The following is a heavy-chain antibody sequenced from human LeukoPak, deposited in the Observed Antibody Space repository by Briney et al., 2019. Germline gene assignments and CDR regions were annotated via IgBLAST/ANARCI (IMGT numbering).Heavy chain of an antibody. Sequence: GGSLRLSCAASGFTFSSYWMNWVRQAPGKGLEWVANIKQDGSEKYYVDSVKGRFTLSRDNAKSSLYLQMNSLRAEDTAVYYCARRGYYYYYYMDVWGKGTTVTVSS. CDR1: GFTFSSYW. J-gene: IGHJ6*03. CDR2: IKQDGSEK. CDR3: ARRGYYYYYYMDV. V-gene: IGHV3-7*01. D-gene: IGHD3-10*01.